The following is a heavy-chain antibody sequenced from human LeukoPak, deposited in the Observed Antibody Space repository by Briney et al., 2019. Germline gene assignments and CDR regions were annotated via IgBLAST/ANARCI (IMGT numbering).Heavy chain of an antibody. CDR2: ISSSGSTI. J-gene: IGHJ4*02. CDR1: GFTLSSFW. V-gene: IGHV3-48*04. D-gene: IGHD5-12*01. Sequence: GGSLRLSCAASGFTLSSFWMSWVRQTPGKGLEWVSYISSSGSTIYYADSVKGRFTISRDNAKNSLYLQMNSLRAEDTAVYYCARGHPRRGYSGYGIDYWGQGTLVTVSS. CDR3: ARGHPRRGYSGYGIDY.